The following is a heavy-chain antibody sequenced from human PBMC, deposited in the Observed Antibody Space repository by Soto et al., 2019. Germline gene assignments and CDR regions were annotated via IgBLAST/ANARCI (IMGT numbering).Heavy chain of an antibody. J-gene: IGHJ6*02. CDR2: ISYDGSNK. CDR3: AKDQLRGVRGVITYYYGMDV. Sequence: QVQLVESGGGVVQPGRSLRLSCAASGFTFSSYGMHWVRQAPGKGLEWEAVISYDGSNKYYADSVKGRFTISRDNSKNTLYLHMNSLRAEDTAVYYCAKDQLRGVRGVITYYYGMDVWGQGTTVTVSS. D-gene: IGHD3-10*01. V-gene: IGHV3-30*18. CDR1: GFTFSSYG.